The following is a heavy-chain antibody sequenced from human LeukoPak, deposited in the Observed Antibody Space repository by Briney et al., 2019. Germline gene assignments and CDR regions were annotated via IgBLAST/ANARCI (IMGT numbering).Heavy chain of an antibody. D-gene: IGHD3-10*01. CDR1: GGSISSGGYY. CDR2: IYYSGST. Sequence: SQTLSLTCTVSGGSISSGGYYWSWIRRHPGKGLEWIGYIYYSGSTYYNPSLKSRVTISVDTSKNQFSLKLSSVTAADTAVYYCARADITMVRGVTIHNWFDPWGQGTLVTVSS. V-gene: IGHV4-31*03. J-gene: IGHJ5*02. CDR3: ARADITMVRGVTIHNWFDP.